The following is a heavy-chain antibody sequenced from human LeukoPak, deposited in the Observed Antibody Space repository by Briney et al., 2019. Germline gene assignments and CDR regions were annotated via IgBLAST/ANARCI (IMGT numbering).Heavy chain of an antibody. D-gene: IGHD5-24*01. CDR2: ISPSGSP. CDR1: GDSISRYS. Sequence: SETLSLTCTVSGDSISRYSWSWIRQPPGERLEWIGEISPSGSPNYTPSLKSRVTMSVDTSKNQFSLKLSSVTAADTAVYYCASVEMATSYFDYWGQGTLVTVSS. J-gene: IGHJ4*02. CDR3: ASVEMATSYFDY. V-gene: IGHV4-34*01.